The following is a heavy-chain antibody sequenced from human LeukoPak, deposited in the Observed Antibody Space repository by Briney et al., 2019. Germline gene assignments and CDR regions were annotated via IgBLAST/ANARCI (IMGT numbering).Heavy chain of an antibody. CDR3: AKRDDRGGNLVDL. V-gene: IGHV4-39*02. D-gene: IGHD3-22*01. J-gene: IGHJ4*02. CDR2: IYYSGSP. CDR1: GGSIRSGSHY. Sequence: SETLSLTCTVSGGSIRSGSHYWAWIRQPPGKGLEWIGSIYYSGSPYYNPSLENRVTISIDTSKNHFSLKLSSLSAADTSVYYCAKRDDRGGNLVDLWGQGTLVTVS.